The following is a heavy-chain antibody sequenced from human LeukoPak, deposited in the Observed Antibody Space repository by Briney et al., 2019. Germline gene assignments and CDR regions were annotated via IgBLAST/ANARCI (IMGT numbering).Heavy chain of an antibody. CDR2: INHSGST. CDR3: ARARNYYDSSGYPGYFQH. V-gene: IGHV4-34*01. J-gene: IGHJ1*01. CDR1: GGSFSGYY. Sequence: PSETLSLTCAVYGGSFSGYYWSWIRQPPGKGLEWIGQINHSGSTNYNPSLKSRVTISVDTSKNQFSLKLNSVTAADTAVYYCARARNYYDSSGYPGYFQHWGQGTLVTVSS. D-gene: IGHD3-22*01.